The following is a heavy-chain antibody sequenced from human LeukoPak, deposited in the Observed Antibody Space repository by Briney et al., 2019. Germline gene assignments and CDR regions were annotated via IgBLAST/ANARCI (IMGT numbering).Heavy chain of an antibody. J-gene: IGHJ4*02. CDR1: GFTFSSYA. D-gene: IGHD3-10*01. V-gene: IGHV3-33*08. CDR2: IWYDGSNK. CDR3: ARGQLLWFGELLF. Sequence: PGGSLRLSCAASGFTFSSYAMSWVRQAPGKGLEWVAVIWYDGSNKYYADSVKGRFTISRDNSKNTLYLQMNSLRAEDTAVYYCARGQLLWFGELLFWGQGTLVTVSS.